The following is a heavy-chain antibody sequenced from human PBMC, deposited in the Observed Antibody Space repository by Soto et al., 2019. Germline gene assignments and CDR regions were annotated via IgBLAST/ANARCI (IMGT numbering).Heavy chain of an antibody. CDR1: GGTFSSYT. CDR2: IIPILGIA. Sequence: QVQLVQSGAEVKMPGSSVKVSCKASGGTFSSYTISWVRQAPGQGLEWMGRIIPILGIANYAQKFQGRVTITADKSTSKAQIDLSSLRSEDTAGYYCARDQGDAYCSRRSCPPFGDLYGDWRQATLVTVSS. D-gene: IGHD2-15*01. V-gene: IGHV1-69*08. CDR3: ARDQGDAYCSRRSCPPFGDLYGD. J-gene: IGHJ4*02.